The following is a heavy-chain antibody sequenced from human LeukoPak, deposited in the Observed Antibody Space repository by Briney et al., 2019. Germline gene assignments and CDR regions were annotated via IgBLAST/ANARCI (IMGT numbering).Heavy chain of an antibody. Sequence: SGPGLVKPSQTLSLTCTVSGGSISSGSYYWSWIRQPAGKGLEWIGRIYTSGSTNYNPSLKSRVTMSVDTSKNQFSLKLSSVTAADTAVYYCARDLIVVVPAAMDYYYYYMDVWGKGTTVTVSS. CDR1: GGSISSGSYY. V-gene: IGHV4-61*02. CDR2: IYTSGST. D-gene: IGHD2-2*01. CDR3: ARDLIVVVPAAMDYYYYYMDV. J-gene: IGHJ6*03.